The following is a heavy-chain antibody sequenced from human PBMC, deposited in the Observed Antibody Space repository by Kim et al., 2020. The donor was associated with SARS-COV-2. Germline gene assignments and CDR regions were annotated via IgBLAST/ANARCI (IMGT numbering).Heavy chain of an antibody. CDR2: IYYSGST. V-gene: IGHV4-39*01. CDR1: GGSISSSSYY. CDR3: ARRPDSSSWYSLYNWF. J-gene: IGHJ5*01. D-gene: IGHD6-13*01. Sequence: SETLSLTCTVSGGSISSSSYYWGWIRQPPGKGLEWIGSIYYSGSTYYNPSLKSRVTISVDTSKNQFSLKLSSVTAADTAVYYCARRPDSSSWYSLYNWF.